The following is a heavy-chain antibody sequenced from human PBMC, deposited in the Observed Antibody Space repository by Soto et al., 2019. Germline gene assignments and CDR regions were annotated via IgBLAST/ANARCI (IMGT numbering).Heavy chain of an antibody. Sequence: QVQLVQSGAEVKKPGSSVKVSCKASGGTFSSYTISWVRQAPGQGLEWMGRIIPILGIANYAQKFQGRVTITADKSTSTAYVELRSLRSEDTAVYYCARGRDGVALGSDYWGQGTLVTVSS. CDR2: IIPILGIA. J-gene: IGHJ4*02. V-gene: IGHV1-69*02. CDR3: ARGRDGVALGSDY. CDR1: GGTFSSYT. D-gene: IGHD6-19*01.